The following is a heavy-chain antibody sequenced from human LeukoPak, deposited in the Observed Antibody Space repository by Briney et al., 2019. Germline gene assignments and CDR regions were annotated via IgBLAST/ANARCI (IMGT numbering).Heavy chain of an antibody. CDR1: GGSFSGYY. J-gene: IGHJ5*02. Sequence: SETLSLTCAVYGGSFSGYYWSWIRQPPGKGLEGIGEINHSGSTNYNPSLKSRVTISVDTPKNQFSLTLSSVTAADTAVYYCASPWVIAARQGGSWGQGTLVTVSS. CDR3: ASPWVIAARQGGS. D-gene: IGHD6-6*01. V-gene: IGHV4-34*01. CDR2: INHSGST.